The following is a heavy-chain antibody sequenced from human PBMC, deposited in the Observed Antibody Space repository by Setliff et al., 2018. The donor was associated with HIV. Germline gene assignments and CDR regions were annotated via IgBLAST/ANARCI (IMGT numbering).Heavy chain of an antibody. J-gene: IGHJ6*02. CDR3: AREGGFRGVITLSYYYYYGMDV. Sequence: ASVKVSCKASGYAFTSQFMHWVRQAPGQGLEWMGIISPSGDRTTYAQRFRGRVTMTSDTSTGTVYMELSSLRSEDTAVYYCAREGGFRGVITLSYYYYYGMDVWGQGTTVTVSS. V-gene: IGHV1-46*01. CDR1: GYAFTSQF. CDR2: ISPSGDRT. D-gene: IGHD3-10*01.